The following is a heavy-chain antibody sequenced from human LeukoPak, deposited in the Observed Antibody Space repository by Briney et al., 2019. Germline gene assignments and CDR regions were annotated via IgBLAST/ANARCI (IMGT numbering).Heavy chain of an antibody. CDR2: INPSGGST. CDR1: GYTFTSYY. V-gene: IGHV1-46*03. D-gene: IGHD3-16*02. CDR3: ARDRTNYDYVWGSYRFMSNNWFDP. Sequence: ASVKVSCKASGYTFTSYYMHWVRQAPGQGLEWMEIINPSGGSTSYAQKFQGRVTMTRDTSTSTVYMELSSLRSEDTAVYYCARDRTNYDYVWGSYRFMSNNWFDPWGQGTLVTVSS. J-gene: IGHJ5*02.